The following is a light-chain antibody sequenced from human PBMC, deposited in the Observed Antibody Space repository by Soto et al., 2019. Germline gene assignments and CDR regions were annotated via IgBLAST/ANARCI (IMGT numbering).Light chain of an antibody. V-gene: IGLV4-60*02. CDR1: SGHSTYI. CDR3: VTWDTNVVV. Sequence: QAVVTQSSSASASLGSSVKLTCTLSSGHSTYIIAWHQQQPGKAPRYLMKLEGSGSYNKGSGIPDRFSGSSSGVDRYLTISNLQFEDEADYYCVTWDTNVVVFGGGTKLTVL. CDR2: LEGSGSY. J-gene: IGLJ2*01.